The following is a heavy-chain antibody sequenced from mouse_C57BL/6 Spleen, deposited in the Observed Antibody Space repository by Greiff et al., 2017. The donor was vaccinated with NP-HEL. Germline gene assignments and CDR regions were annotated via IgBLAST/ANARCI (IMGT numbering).Heavy chain of an antibody. V-gene: IGHV1-18*01. D-gene: IGHD4-1*01. Sequence: VQLKESGPELVKPGASVKIPCKASGFTFTDYNMDWVKQSHGKSLEWIGDINPNTGGTIYNQQFKGKATLTVDKSSSTAYMELRSLTSEDTAVYYCARSLSLTPLAYWGQGTLVTVSA. CDR2: INPNTGGT. CDR3: ARSLSLTPLAY. J-gene: IGHJ3*01. CDR1: GFTFTDYN.